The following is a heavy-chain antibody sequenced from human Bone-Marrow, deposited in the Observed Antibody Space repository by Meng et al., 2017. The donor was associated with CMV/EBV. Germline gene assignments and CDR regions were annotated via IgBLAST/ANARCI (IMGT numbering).Heavy chain of an antibody. CDR2: INHSGGT. V-gene: IGHV4-34*01. D-gene: IGHD2-15*01. CDR3: AVSSIVVVVAAYDY. CDR1: GGSFSGYY. J-gene: IGHJ4*02. Sequence: CAVYGGSFSGYYWSWIRQPPGKGLEWIGEINHSGGTNYNPSLKSRVTISVDTSKNQFSLKLSSVTAADTAVYYCAVSSIVVVVAAYDYWGQGTLVTVSS.